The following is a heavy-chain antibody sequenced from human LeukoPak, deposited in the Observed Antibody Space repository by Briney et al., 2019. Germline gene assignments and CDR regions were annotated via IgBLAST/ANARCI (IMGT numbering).Heavy chain of an antibody. D-gene: IGHD3-9*01. CDR1: GFTFSTYA. CDR3: ARGAEHYDILTGYYTGMEAFYFDY. V-gene: IGHV3-23*01. CDR2: ISIGGST. J-gene: IGHJ4*02. Sequence: GGSLRLSCAASGFTFSTYAMNWVRHAPGKGLEWVSSISIGGSTYYADSVKGRFTISRDNSKNTLYLQMNGLRAEDTAVYYCARGAEHYDILTGYYTGMEAFYFDYWGQGTLVTVSS.